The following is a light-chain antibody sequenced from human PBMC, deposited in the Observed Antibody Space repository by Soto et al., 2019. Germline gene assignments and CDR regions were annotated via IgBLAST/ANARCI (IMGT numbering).Light chain of an antibody. Sequence: QSVLTQPPSASGTPGQRVTISCSGSSSNIGINYVYWYQQLPGTAPKLLIYSNDKRSSGVPDRFSGSKSGTSASLAVSGLQYEDEAEYFCAAWDDSLGVNWLFGGGTKLTVL. CDR2: SND. V-gene: IGLV1-47*02. CDR3: AAWDDSLGVNWL. J-gene: IGLJ3*02. CDR1: SSNIGINY.